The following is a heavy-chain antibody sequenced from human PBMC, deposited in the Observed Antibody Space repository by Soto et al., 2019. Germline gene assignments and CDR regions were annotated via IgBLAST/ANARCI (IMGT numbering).Heavy chain of an antibody. CDR2: IYYSGST. D-gene: IGHD1-26*01. V-gene: IGHV4-31*03. CDR1: GGSISSGGYY. CDR3: ARLPLPSPQYSGSYYDYFDY. Sequence: QVQLQESGPGLVKPSQTLSLTCTVSGGSISSGGYYWSWIRQHPGKGLEWIGYIYYSGSTYYNPSLKSRVTISVDTSKNQFSLKLSSVTAADTAVYXCARLPLPSPQYSGSYYDYFDYWGQGTLVTVSS. J-gene: IGHJ4*02.